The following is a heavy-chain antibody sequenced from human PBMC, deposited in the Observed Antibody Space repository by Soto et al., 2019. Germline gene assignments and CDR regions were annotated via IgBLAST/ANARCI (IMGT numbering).Heavy chain of an antibody. D-gene: IGHD4-17*01. CDR3: ARDEFGDPGVY. J-gene: IGHJ4*02. V-gene: IGHV1-18*01. Sequence: GGPVKVSRTSSRYTLSNYGINGVRQAPGQGLEWMGWISAYNGNTNYAQKLQGRVTMTTDTSTSTAYMELRSLGSDDTAVYYCARDEFGDPGVYWGQGTLVTVSS. CDR1: RYTLSNYG. CDR2: ISAYNGNT.